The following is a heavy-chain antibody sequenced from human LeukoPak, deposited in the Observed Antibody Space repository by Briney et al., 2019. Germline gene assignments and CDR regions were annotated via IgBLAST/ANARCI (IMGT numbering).Heavy chain of an antibody. CDR1: GFTSSDYY. CDR3: ARDQQWLVHFDY. V-gene: IGHV3-11*01. Sequence: GGSLRLSCAASGFTSSDYYMSWIRQAPGKGLEWVSYISSSGSTIYYADSVKGRFTISRDNAKNSLYLQMNSLRAEDTAVYYCARDQQWLVHFDYWGQGTLVTVSS. D-gene: IGHD6-19*01. J-gene: IGHJ4*02. CDR2: ISSSGSTI.